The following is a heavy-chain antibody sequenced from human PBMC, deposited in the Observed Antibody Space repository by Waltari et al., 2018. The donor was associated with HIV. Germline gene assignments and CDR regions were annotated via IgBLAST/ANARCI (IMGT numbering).Heavy chain of an antibody. V-gene: IGHV3-74*01. CDR3: VRAGRSSDGFDV. D-gene: IGHD6-6*01. Sequence: EVQLVESGGGVVQPGGSLRLSCGASGFTFSRYWMPWVRQAPGTGLVWVSRIESDGASTNYADSVKGRVTISRDNAKTTLSLQMNSLSVEDTAVYYCVRAGRSSDGFDVWGQGTMVTVSS. CDR1: GFTFSRYW. CDR2: IESDGAST. J-gene: IGHJ3*01.